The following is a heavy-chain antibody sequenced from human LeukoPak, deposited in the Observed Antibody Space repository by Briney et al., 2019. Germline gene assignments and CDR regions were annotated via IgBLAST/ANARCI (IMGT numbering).Heavy chain of an antibody. CDR3: ARGAGPRGPYCSSTSCYGY. Sequence: ASVKVSCKASGYTFTSYGISWVRQAPGQGLEWMGWMNPNSGNTGYAQKFQGRVTITRNTSISTAYMELSSLRSEDTAVYYCARGAGPRGPYCSSTSCYGYWGQGTLVTVSS. V-gene: IGHV1-8*03. J-gene: IGHJ4*02. CDR1: GYTFTSYG. CDR2: MNPNSGNT. D-gene: IGHD2-2*01.